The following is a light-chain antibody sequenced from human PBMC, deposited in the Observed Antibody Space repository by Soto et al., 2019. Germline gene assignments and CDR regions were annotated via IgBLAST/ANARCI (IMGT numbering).Light chain of an antibody. CDR2: DAS. CDR3: LQYGRSPKT. Sequence: EIVLTQSPATLSLSPGERATLSCWASQSVSNYFVWYQQKPGQAPRLLIYDASKRATGIPARFSGSGSGTDFTLTISSLEPEDFAVYYCLQYGRSPKTFGQGTKVDIK. J-gene: IGKJ1*01. CDR1: QSVSNY. V-gene: IGKV3-11*01.